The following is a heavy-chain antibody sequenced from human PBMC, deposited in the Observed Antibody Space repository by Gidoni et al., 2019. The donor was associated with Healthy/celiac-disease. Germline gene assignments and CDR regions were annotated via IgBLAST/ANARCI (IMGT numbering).Heavy chain of an antibody. CDR3: ARQPYSLAAAY. CDR2: IYYSGST. D-gene: IGHD6-13*01. Sequence: QLQLQESGPGLVKPSETLSLTCTVSGGSISSSSYYWGWIRQPPGKGLEWIGSIYYSGSTYYNPSLKSRVTISVDTSKNQFSLKLSSVTAADTAVYYCARQPYSLAAAYWGQGTLVTVSS. V-gene: IGHV4-39*01. J-gene: IGHJ4*02. CDR1: GGSISSSSYY.